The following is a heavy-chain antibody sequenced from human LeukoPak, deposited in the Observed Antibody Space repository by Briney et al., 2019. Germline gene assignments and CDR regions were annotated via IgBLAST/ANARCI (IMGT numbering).Heavy chain of an antibody. CDR2: LSGSGSAT. Sequence: PGGSLRLSCAASGFTFSNSAMSWVRQAPGKGLEWVSSLSGSGSATYFADSVRGRFTISRDNSGDTLYLHMNSLRAEDTAVYYCARQAYNWNEVWFDPWGQGTLVTVSS. J-gene: IGHJ5*02. V-gene: IGHV3-23*01. CDR1: GFTFSNSA. CDR3: ARQAYNWNEVWFDP. D-gene: IGHD1-20*01.